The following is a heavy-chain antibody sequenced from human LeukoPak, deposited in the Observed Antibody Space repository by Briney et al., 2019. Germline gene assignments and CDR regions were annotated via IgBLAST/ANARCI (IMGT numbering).Heavy chain of an antibody. CDR3: ARHQWHYYYYMGV. V-gene: IGHV4-39*01. CDR1: GGSISSSSYY. Sequence: SETLSLTCTVSGGSISSSSYYWGWIRQPPGKGLEWIGRIYYSGDTYYNPSLNSRRVTISVDTSKNQFSLRLSSVTAADTAVYYCARHQWHYYYYMGVWGKGSTVTVSS. J-gene: IGHJ6*03. D-gene: IGHD6-19*01. CDR2: IYYSGDT.